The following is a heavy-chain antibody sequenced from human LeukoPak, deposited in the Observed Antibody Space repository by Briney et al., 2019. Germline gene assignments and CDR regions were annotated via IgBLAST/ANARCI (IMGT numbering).Heavy chain of an antibody. V-gene: IGHV3-53*01. CDR3: ARGIRGSGWNYYYYYYMDV. CDR2: IYSDNT. D-gene: IGHD6-19*01. CDR1: GFTVSSNS. Sequence: GGSLRLSCTVSGFTVSSNSMSWVRQAPGKGLEWVSFIYSDNTHYSDSVKGRFTISRDNSKNTLYLQMNSLRAEDTAVYYCARGIRGSGWNYYYYYYMDVWGKGTTVTISS. J-gene: IGHJ6*03.